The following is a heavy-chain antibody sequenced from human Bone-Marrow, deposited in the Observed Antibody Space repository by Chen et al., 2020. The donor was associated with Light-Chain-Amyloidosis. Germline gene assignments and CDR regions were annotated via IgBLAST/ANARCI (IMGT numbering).Heavy chain of an antibody. V-gene: IGHV3-7*03. Sequence: DVRLVESGGGLVQPVGSLRLSCAASGFTSSDYWMSWVRQSPGKGLEWVANVRQDVSEKDYAASVKGRFTISRDDAKNSVYLQMNNLRAEDTAVYYCARDRTLFGVAQYYFDYWGQGTRVTVSS. CDR2: VRQDVSEK. CDR1: GFTSSDYW. D-gene: IGHD3-3*01. CDR3: ARDRTLFGVAQYYFDY. J-gene: IGHJ4*02.